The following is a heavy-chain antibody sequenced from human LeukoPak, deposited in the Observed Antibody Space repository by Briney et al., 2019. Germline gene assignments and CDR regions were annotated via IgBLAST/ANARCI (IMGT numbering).Heavy chain of an antibody. CDR2: INWNGGST. J-gene: IGHJ4*02. Sequence: PGGSLRLSCAASGFTFDDYGMSWVRQAPGKGLEWVSGINWNGGSTGYADSVKGRFTISRDNAKNSLYLQMNSLRAEDTALYYCARDGGYSYATTLDYWGQGTLVTVSS. V-gene: IGHV3-20*04. CDR3: ARDGGYSYATTLDY. CDR1: GFTFDDYG. D-gene: IGHD5-18*01.